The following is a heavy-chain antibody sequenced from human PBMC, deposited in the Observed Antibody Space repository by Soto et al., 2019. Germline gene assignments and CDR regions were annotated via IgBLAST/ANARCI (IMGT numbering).Heavy chain of an antibody. CDR3: ARGIEGWYQGRYYYGMDV. CDR2: IYYSGST. V-gene: IGHV4-39*07. J-gene: IGHJ6*02. D-gene: IGHD6-19*01. Sequence: SETLSLTCTVSGGSISSSSYYWGWIRQPPGKGLEWIGSIYYSGSTNYNTSLKSQVTISVDTSKNQFSLKLSSMNAADTAVFYCARGIEGWYQGRYYYGMDVWGQGTTVTVSS. CDR1: GGSISSSSYY.